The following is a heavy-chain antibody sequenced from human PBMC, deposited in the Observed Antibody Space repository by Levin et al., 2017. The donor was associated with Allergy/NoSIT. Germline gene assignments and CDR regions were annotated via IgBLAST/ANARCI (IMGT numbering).Heavy chain of an antibody. CDR1: GFTFSSYA. CDR2: ISYDGSNK. D-gene: IGHD3-9*01. V-gene: IGHV3-30-3*01. J-gene: IGHJ4*02. Sequence: GESLKISCAASGFTFSSYAMHWVRQAPGKGLEWVAVISYDGSNKYYADSVKGRFTISRDNSKNTLYLQMNSLRAEDTAVYYCARPVLRYFDWSLFDYWGQGTLVTVSS. CDR3: ARPVLRYFDWSLFDY.